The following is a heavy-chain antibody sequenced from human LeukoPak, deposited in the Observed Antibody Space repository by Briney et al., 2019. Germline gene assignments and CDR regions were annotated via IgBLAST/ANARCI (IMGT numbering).Heavy chain of an antibody. CDR1: GFTFDDYA. V-gene: IGHV3-9*01. CDR2: ISWNSGSI. D-gene: IGHD5-18*01. J-gene: IGHJ4*02. CDR3: AKEDTAMVLDFDY. Sequence: GRSLRLSCAASGFTFDDYAMHWVRQAPGKGLEWVSGISWNSGSIGYADSVKGRFTISRDNAKNSLYLQMNSLRAEDTALYYCAKEDTAMVLDFDYWGQGTLVTASS.